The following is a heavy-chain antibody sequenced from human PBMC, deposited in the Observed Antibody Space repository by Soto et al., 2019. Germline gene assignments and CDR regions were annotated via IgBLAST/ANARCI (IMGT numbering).Heavy chain of an antibody. Sequence: QVQLQQWGAGLLKPSETLSLTCAVHGGSFSGYYWTWIRQPPGKGLEWIGAINHSGGTNYNPTLKSRVILSVDTANNHFTLNLRSVTAADTAVYYCAREPDVWGKGTSVTVSS. CDR1: GGSFSGYY. J-gene: IGHJ6*03. V-gene: IGHV4-34*01. CDR2: INHSGGT. CDR3: AREPDV.